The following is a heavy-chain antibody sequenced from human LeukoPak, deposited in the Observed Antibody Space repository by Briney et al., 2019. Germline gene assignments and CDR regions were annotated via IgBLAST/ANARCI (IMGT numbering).Heavy chain of an antibody. J-gene: IGHJ6*03. Sequence: GASVKVSCKASGYTFTGYYMHWVRQAPGQGLEWMGWINPNSGGTNYAQKFQGRVTMTRDTSISTAYMELSRLRSDDTAVYYCARANSGSYRSRWGYYYYMDVWGKGTTVTVSS. V-gene: IGHV1-2*02. CDR3: ARANSGSYRSRWGYYYYMDV. D-gene: IGHD1-26*01. CDR1: GYTFTGYY. CDR2: INPNSGGT.